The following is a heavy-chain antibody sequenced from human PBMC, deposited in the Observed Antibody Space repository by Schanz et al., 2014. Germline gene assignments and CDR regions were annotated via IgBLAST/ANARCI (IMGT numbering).Heavy chain of an antibody. V-gene: IGHV3-23*01. Sequence: DVQLLASGGGLVQPGGSLRLSCAASGFTFNSYAMTWVRQAPGKGLEWVSSISHSGGRKYYAHSVKGRYSISRDNAKNTLYLQMNSLRAEDTAVYYCAKARRKSNCSSDRCFHYSYDGMDVWGQGTTVTVSS. CDR3: AKARRKSNCSSDRCFHYSYDGMDV. J-gene: IGHJ6*02. CDR1: GFTFNSYA. D-gene: IGHD2-15*01. CDR2: ISHSGGRK.